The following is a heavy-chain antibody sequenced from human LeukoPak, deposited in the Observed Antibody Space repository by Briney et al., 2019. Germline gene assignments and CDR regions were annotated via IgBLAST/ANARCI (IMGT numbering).Heavy chain of an antibody. CDR1: GGSVSSSSYY. D-gene: IGHD3-22*01. J-gene: IGHJ4*02. CDR2: IYYSGST. V-gene: IGHV4-61*01. Sequence: PSETLSLTCTVSGGSVSSSSYYWSWIRQPPGKGLEWIGYIYYSGSTNHNPSLKSRVTISIDTSKNQFSLKLSSVTAADTAVYYCARGGDSSALLHDYWGQGTLVTVSS. CDR3: ARGGDSSALLHDY.